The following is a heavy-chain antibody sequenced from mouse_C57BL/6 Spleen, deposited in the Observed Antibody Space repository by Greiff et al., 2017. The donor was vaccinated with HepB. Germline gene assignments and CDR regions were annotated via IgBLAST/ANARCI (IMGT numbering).Heavy chain of an antibody. CDR3: ARSMGTGYFDV. CDR1: GYTFTSYW. J-gene: IGHJ1*03. V-gene: IGHV1-61*01. CDR2: IYPSDSET. Sequence: QVQLQQPGAELVRPGSSVKLSCKASGYTFTSYWMDWVKQRPGQGLEWIGNIYPSDSETHYNQKFKDKATLTVDKSSSTAYMQLSSLTSEDSAVYYCARSMGTGYFDVWGTRTTVTVSS. D-gene: IGHD3-3*01.